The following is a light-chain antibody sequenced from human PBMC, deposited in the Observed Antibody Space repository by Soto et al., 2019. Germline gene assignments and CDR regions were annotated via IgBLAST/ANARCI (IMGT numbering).Light chain of an antibody. Sequence: DTQMTQSPSSLSSSVGGIVTITCRASQSISSYLNWYQQKPGKAPKLLIYAAPSLQSGVPSRFSGSGSGTDFTLTISSLQPEDFATYYCQQSYSTRIPFGQVARLE. V-gene: IGKV1-39*01. J-gene: IGKJ5*01. CDR1: QSISSY. CDR2: AAP. CDR3: QQSYSTRIP.